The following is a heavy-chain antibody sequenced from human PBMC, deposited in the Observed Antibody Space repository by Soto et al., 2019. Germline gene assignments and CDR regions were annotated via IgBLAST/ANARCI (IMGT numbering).Heavy chain of an antibody. CDR1: GYTFTNYG. D-gene: IGHD2-15*01. Sequence: QAQLVQSGAEVKKPGASVNISCKASGYTFTNYGFIWVRQAPGHGLEWVGWISPYTGKTEYAQNIQGRVTMTRDKPTSTAYMELRSLRSDYTAVYYCARDIYGGNCCDAFDIWGQGTMVTVSS. CDR3: ARDIYGGNCCDAFDI. J-gene: IGHJ3*02. CDR2: ISPYTGKT. V-gene: IGHV1-18*01.